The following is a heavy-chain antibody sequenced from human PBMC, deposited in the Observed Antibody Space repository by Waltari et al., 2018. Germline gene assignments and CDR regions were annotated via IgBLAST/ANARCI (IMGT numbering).Heavy chain of an antibody. V-gene: IGHV3-30-3*01. D-gene: IGHD3-10*01. CDR3: ARSGVVSSTEGGYFDY. J-gene: IGHJ4*02. Sequence: QVQLVESGGGVVQPGRSLRLSCAASGFTFSSYAMHWVRQAPGKGLEWVAVISYDGSNKYDADSVKGRFTISRDNSKNTLYLQMNSLRAEDTAVYYCARSGVVSSTEGGYFDYWGQGTLVTVSS. CDR2: ISYDGSNK. CDR1: GFTFSSYA.